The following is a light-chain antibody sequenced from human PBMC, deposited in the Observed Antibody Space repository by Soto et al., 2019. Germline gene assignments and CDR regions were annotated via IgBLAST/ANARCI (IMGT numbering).Light chain of an antibody. CDR2: AAS. V-gene: IGKV1D-12*01. CDR1: QGISSW. J-gene: IGKJ2*01. CDR3: QQTNVFPYT. Sequence: DIQMTQSPSSVSASVGDRVTFTCRASQGISSWLAWYQQKPGKAPKLLIYAASTLQGAVPSRFSGRGSGTDFSLTLSSLQPEDFATYYCQQTNVFPYTFGQGTKLEIK.